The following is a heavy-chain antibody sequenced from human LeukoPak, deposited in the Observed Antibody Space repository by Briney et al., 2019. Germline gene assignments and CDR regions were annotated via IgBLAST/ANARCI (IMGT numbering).Heavy chain of an antibody. V-gene: IGHV3-48*01. D-gene: IGHD3-9*01. CDR2: ISSDSAII. Sequence: GGSLRLSCAASGFTFSSHSMNWVRQPPGKGLEWISYISSDSAIIHYADSVKGRFTISRDDAKSSLYLQMNSLRAEDTAIYYCVKVPRQHDNWFDPWGQGTLVTVSS. J-gene: IGHJ5*02. CDR3: VKVPRQHDNWFDP. CDR1: GFTFSSHS.